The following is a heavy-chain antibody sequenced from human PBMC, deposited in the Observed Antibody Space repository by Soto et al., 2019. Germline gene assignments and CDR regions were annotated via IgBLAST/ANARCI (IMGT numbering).Heavy chain of an antibody. J-gene: IGHJ3*02. V-gene: IGHV3-13*01. CDR1: GFTFSSYD. CDR3: ARGDPDIVVVPAANAFDI. D-gene: IGHD2-2*01. CDR2: IGTAGDT. Sequence: GGSLRLSCAASGFTFSSYDMHWVRQATGKGLEWVSAIGTAGDTYYPGSVKGRFTISRENAKNSLYLQMNSLRAGDTAVYYCARGDPDIVVVPAANAFDIWGQGTMVTVSS.